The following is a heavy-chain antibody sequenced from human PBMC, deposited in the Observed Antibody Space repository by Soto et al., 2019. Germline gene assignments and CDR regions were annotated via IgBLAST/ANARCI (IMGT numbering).Heavy chain of an antibody. D-gene: IGHD3-3*01. CDR2: ISYDGSNK. CDR3: VAWSGYPPDHYYYYGLDV. Sequence: GGSLRLSCAASGFTFSSYAMHWVRQAPGKGLEWVAVISYDGSNKYYADSVKGRFTISRDNSKNTLYLQMNSLRAEDTAVYYCVAWSGYPPDHYYYYGLDVWGQGTTVTLSS. J-gene: IGHJ6*02. CDR1: GFTFSSYA. V-gene: IGHV3-30-3*01.